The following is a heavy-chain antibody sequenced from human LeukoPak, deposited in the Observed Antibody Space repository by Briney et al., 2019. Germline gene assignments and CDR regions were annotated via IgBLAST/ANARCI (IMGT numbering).Heavy chain of an antibody. Sequence: ASVKVSCKASGYTFTSYGISWVRQAPGQGLEWMGWISAYNGNTNYAQKLQGRVTMTTDTSTSTAYMELRSLRSDDTAVYYCARARSRGYSSGWQDAFDIWGQGTMVTVSS. CDR2: ISAYNGNT. CDR1: GYTFTSYG. V-gene: IGHV1-18*01. CDR3: ARARSRGYSSGWQDAFDI. D-gene: IGHD6-19*01. J-gene: IGHJ3*02.